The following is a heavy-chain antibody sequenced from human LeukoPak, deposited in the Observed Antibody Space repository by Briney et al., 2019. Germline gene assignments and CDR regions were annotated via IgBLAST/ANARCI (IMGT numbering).Heavy chain of an antibody. CDR1: GFTVSSNY. Sequence: GGSLRLSCAASGFTVSSNYMSWVRQAPGKGLEWVSVIYSGGSTYYADSVKGRFTISRDNSKNTLYLQMNSLRAEDTAVYYCARGAPESYYFDYWGQGTLVTVSS. CDR2: IYSGGST. CDR3: ARGAPESYYFDY. J-gene: IGHJ4*02. V-gene: IGHV3-53*01.